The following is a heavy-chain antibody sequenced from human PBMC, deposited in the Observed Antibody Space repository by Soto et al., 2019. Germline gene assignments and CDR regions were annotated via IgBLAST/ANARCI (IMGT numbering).Heavy chain of an antibody. V-gene: IGHV4-34*01. J-gene: IGHJ4*02. CDR3: ARDHGGSYYFDY. Sequence: SETLSLSYAVYGGSFSGYYWSWIRQPPGKGLEGIGEINYSGSTNYNPSLKSRVTISVDTSKNQFSLKLSSVTAADTAVYYCARDHGGSYYFDYWGQGTLVTVSS. CDR1: GGSFSGYY. CDR2: INYSGST. D-gene: IGHD1-26*01.